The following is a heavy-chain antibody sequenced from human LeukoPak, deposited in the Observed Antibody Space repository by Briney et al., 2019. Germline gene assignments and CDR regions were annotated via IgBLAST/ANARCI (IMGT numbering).Heavy chain of an antibody. CDR1: GVTFSNHW. V-gene: IGHV3-74*03. CDR3: IRDEALWRLDY. CDR2: IDERGSNA. J-gene: IGHJ4*02. D-gene: IGHD2-21*01. Sequence: VGSLRHSCAYSGVTFSNHWRHWVGQARGKGLVWVSRIDERGSNAMYADSVKGRFSISRDNAKNTVNLQMNSLRADDTGVYYCIRDEALWRLDYWGQGTLVTVSS.